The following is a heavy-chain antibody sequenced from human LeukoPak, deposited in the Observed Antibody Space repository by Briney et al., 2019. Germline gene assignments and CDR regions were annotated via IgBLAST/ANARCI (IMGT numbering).Heavy chain of an antibody. CDR2: MNPNSGNT. Sequence: ASVKVSCKASGYTFTSYDINWVRQATGQGLEWMGWMNPNSGNTGYAQKFQGRVTITADESTSTAYMELSSLRSEDTAVYYCARDGGQTYDYVWGSYRTANFDYWGQGTLATVSS. D-gene: IGHD3-16*02. J-gene: IGHJ4*02. CDR3: ARDGGQTYDYVWGSYRTANFDY. CDR1: GYTFTSYD. V-gene: IGHV1-8*01.